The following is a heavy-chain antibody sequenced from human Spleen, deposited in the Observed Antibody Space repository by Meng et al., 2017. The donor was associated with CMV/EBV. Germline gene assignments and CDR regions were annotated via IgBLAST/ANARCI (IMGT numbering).Heavy chain of an antibody. CDR1: GFTFSSYT. J-gene: IGHJ6*02. CDR2: IYSGGSST. D-gene: IGHD3-16*01. V-gene: IGHV3-23*03. CDR3: AKDIRLSSYYYGMDV. Sequence: GGSLRLSCAASGFTFSSYTMNWVRQAPGKGLEWVSVIYSGGSSTYYADSVKGRFTISRDNSKNTLYLQMNSLRAEDTAVYYCAKDIRLSSYYYGMDVWGQGTTVTVSS.